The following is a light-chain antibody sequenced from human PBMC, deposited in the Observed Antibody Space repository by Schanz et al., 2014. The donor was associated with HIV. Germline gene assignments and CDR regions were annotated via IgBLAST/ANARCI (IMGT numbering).Light chain of an antibody. CDR1: QDIRDD. V-gene: IGKV1-17*01. CDR3: LQYHAYPWT. J-gene: IGKJ1*01. CDR2: GAS. Sequence: DIQMTQSPSPLSASVGDTVTITCRASQDIRDDLGWYQQKPGRAPKRLIYGASSLQSGVPSRFSASGSETDFTLTISSLQPDYYATYYCLQYHAYPWTFGQGTNVDVK.